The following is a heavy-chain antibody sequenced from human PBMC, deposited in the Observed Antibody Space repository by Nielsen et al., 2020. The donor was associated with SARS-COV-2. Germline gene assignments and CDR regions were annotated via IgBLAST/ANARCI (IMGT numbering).Heavy chain of an antibody. CDR2: IYYSGST. V-gene: IGHV4-39*01. Sequence: SETLSLTCTVSGGSISSSSYYWGWIRQPPGKGLEWIGSIYYSGSTYYNPSLKSRVTISVDTSKNQFSLKLSSVTAADTAVYYCARHSRGTVSLRFLEWLAGYYSDYWGQGTLVTVSS. D-gene: IGHD3-3*01. J-gene: IGHJ4*02. CDR3: ARHSRGTVSLRFLEWLAGYYSDY. CDR1: GGSISSSSYY.